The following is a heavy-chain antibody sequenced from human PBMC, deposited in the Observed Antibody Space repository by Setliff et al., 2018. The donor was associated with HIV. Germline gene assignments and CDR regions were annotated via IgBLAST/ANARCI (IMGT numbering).Heavy chain of an antibody. V-gene: IGHV4-61*02. CDR2: IYTSGST. D-gene: IGHD3-16*02. J-gene: IGHJ4*02. Sequence: SETLSLTCTVSGGSISSGSYYWSWIRQPAGKGLEWIGRIYTSGSTNYNPSLKSRVTISVDTSKNQFSLNLNSVTAADTAVYYCAREEYSYIDFWGRGTLVTV. CDR1: GGSISSGSYY. CDR3: AREEYSYIDF.